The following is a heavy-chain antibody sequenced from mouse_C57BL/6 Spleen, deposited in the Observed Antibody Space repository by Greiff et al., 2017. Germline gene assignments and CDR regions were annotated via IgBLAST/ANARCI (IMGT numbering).Heavy chain of an antibody. D-gene: IGHD2-4*01. CDR3: ARQDYDYYAMDY. J-gene: IGHJ4*01. Sequence: EVMLVESGGGLVKPGGSLKLSCAASGFTFSDYGMHWVRQAPEKGLEWVAYISSGSSTIYYADTVKGRFTISRDNAKNTLFLQMTSLRSEDTAMYYCARQDYDYYAMDYWGQGTSVTVSS. CDR1: GFTFSDYG. V-gene: IGHV5-17*01. CDR2: ISSGSSTI.